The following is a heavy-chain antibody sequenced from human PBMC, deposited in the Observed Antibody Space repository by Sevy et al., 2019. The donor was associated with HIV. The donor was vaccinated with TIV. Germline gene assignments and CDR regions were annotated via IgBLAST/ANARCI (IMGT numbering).Heavy chain of an antibody. CDR3: ARDSTTRPRVLDY. Sequence: SETLSLTCSVSGGSISSYFWTWVRQPPGTGLEWIGNIYFTGNTDYSPSLKSRVTLSLDTSKSQFSLTLKSVTAADTAIYFCARDSTTRPRVLDYWGQGTLVTVSS. V-gene: IGHV4-59*01. CDR2: IYFTGNT. J-gene: IGHJ4*02. CDR1: GGSISSYF. D-gene: IGHD1-1*01.